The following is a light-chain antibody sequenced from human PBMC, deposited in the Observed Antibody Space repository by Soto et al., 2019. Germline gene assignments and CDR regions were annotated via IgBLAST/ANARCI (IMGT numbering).Light chain of an antibody. CDR2: DAS. J-gene: IGKJ1*01. CDR1: QSVSSY. Sequence: EIVLTQSPATLSLSPGERATLSCRASQSVSSYLAWYQQKPGQAPRLLIYDASNRATGIPARFSGSGSGTDFTLTISSLQSEDFAVYYCQQYNIWPWTFGQGTKVEIK. CDR3: QQYNIWPWT. V-gene: IGKV3-11*01.